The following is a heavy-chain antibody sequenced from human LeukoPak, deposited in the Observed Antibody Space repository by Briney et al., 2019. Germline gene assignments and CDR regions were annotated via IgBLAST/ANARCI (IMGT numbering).Heavy chain of an antibody. Sequence: SETLSLTCTVSGGSISSGSYYWGWIRQPPGKGLEWIGSIYNSGSTYYNPSLKSRVTISVDTSKNQFSLKPSYVTASDTAVYYCAREAVVRLGEVARYFDYWGQGTLVTVSS. CDR1: GGSISSGSYY. CDR2: IYNSGST. D-gene: IGHD3-16*01. CDR3: AREAVVRLGEVARYFDY. V-gene: IGHV4-39*07. J-gene: IGHJ4*02.